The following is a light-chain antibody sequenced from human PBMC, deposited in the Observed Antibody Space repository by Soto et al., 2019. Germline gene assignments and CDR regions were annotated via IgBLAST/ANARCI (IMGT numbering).Light chain of an antibody. J-gene: IGLJ1*01. V-gene: IGLV1-44*01. CDR1: SSNIGTNT. CDR2: SNN. CDR3: AAWDDSLNGYV. Sequence: QSVLTQPPSASGTPGQRVTISCSGGSSNIGTNTVNWFQQLPGTAPKLLIYSNNQRPSGVPDRFSGSKSGTSASLAISGLQSDDEADYYCAAWDDSLNGYVFGSGTRSPS.